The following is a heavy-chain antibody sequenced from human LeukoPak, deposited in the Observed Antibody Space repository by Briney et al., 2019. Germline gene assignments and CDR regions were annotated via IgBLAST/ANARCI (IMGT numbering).Heavy chain of an antibody. Sequence: GSLRLSCAASGFTFSNAWMSWVRQAPGKGLEWVGRIKSKTDGGTTDYAAPVKGRFTISRDDPKNTLYLQMNSLKTEDTAVYYCTTDLVVTMIVAPDYWGQGTLVTVSS. CDR3: TTDLVVTMIVAPDY. D-gene: IGHD3-22*01. J-gene: IGHJ4*02. V-gene: IGHV3-15*01. CDR1: GFTFSNAW. CDR2: IKSKTDGGTT.